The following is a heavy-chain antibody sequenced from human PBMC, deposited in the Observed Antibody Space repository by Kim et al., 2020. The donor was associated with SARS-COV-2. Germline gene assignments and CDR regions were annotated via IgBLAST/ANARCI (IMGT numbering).Heavy chain of an antibody. CDR2: ISGSGGDT. D-gene: IGHD3-10*01. V-gene: IGHV3-23*01. CDR3: TRFKWFGEEWF. J-gene: IGHJ4*02. Sequence: GGSLRLSCVGSGFSFTNYAMSWVRQAPGKGLDWVARISGSGGDTFYADSVKGRFTISRDNSKNTLYLQMNSLRVEDTAVYYCTRFKWFGEEWFWGQGTLVIVSS. CDR1: GFSFTNYA.